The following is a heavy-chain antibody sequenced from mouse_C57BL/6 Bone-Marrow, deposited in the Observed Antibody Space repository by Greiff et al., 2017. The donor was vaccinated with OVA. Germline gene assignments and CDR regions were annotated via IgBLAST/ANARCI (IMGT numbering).Heavy chain of an antibody. CDR1: GYTFTSYT. Sequence: VKLQESGAELARPGASVKMSCKASGYTFTSYTMHWVKQRPGQGLEWIGYITPSRGYTKYNQKFKDKATLTADKSSSPAYMQLSSLTSEDSAVYYCAKGYLENFDYWGQGTTLTVSS. D-gene: IGHD3-1*01. CDR3: AKGYLENFDY. J-gene: IGHJ2*01. V-gene: IGHV1-4*01. CDR2: ITPSRGYT.